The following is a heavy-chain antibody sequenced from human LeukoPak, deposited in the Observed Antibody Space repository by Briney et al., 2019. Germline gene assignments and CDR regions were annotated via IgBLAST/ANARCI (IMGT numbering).Heavy chain of an antibody. CDR3: ARVPYYYYGMDV. J-gene: IGHJ6*02. V-gene: IGHV1-69*13. Sequence: ASVKVSCKASGGTFSSYAISWVRQAPGQGLEWMGGIIPIFGTANYAQKFQGRVTITADESTSTAYMELSSLRSEDTAVYYCARVPYYYYGMDVWGQGTTVTVSS. CDR2: IIPIFGTA. CDR1: GGTFSSYA.